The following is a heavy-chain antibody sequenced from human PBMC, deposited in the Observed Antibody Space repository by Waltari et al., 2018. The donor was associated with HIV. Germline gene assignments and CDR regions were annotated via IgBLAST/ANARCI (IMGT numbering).Heavy chain of an antibody. CDR2: ISSSSTYI. J-gene: IGHJ4*02. V-gene: IGHV3-21*01. Sequence: EVQLVESGGGLVKPGGSLRLSCAASGFTFSTYSMHWVRHAPRKGLEWVSSISSSSTYIYYADSVKGRFTISRDNAKNSLYLQMNSLRAEDTAVYFCARGTYYYDSSGYYDNLPFDYWGQGTLVTVSS. CDR3: ARGTYYYDSSGYYDNLPFDY. D-gene: IGHD3-22*01. CDR1: GFTFSTYS.